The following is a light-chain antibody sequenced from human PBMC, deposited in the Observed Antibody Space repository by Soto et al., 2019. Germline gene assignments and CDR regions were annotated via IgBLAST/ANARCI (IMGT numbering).Light chain of an antibody. CDR2: KVS. CDR1: QSLVYSDGNTY. Sequence: DVVLTQSPLSLPVTLGQPASISCRSSQSLVYSDGNTYLNWFQQRPGQSPRRLIYKVSNRDSGVPDRFSGSGSGTDFILKISRVEAEDVGIYYCLQTTHLPRTFGQGTRLEIK. V-gene: IGKV2-30*01. CDR3: LQTTHLPRT. J-gene: IGKJ5*01.